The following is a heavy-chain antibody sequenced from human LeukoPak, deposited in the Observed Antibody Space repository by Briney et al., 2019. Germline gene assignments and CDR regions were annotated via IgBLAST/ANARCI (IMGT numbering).Heavy chain of an antibody. D-gene: IGHD3/OR15-3a*01. CDR1: GFTVSSNY. Sequence: GGSLRLSCAASGFTVSSNYMSWVRQAPGKGLEWVSVIYSGGSTYYADSVKGRFTISRDNSKNTLYLQMNSLRAEDMAVYYCARPGLGDAFDIWGQGTMVTVSS. CDR3: ARPGLGDAFDI. J-gene: IGHJ3*02. V-gene: IGHV3-66*04. CDR2: IYSGGST.